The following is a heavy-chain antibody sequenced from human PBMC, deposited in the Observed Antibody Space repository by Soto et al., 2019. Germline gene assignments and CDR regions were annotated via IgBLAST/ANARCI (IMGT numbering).Heavy chain of an antibody. J-gene: IGHJ4*02. CDR1: DFSFSSYA. V-gene: IGHV3-30-3*01. Sequence: PGGSLRLSCAASDFSFSSYAMHWIRQAPGKGLEWLAVISFDGNIIQYADSVKGRFIISRDNSKNTLYLQMNSLRGDDTAVYYCARTFDTITYYFDYWGQGTLVTVPS. CDR3: ARTFDTITYYFDY. D-gene: IGHD3-9*01. CDR2: ISFDGNII.